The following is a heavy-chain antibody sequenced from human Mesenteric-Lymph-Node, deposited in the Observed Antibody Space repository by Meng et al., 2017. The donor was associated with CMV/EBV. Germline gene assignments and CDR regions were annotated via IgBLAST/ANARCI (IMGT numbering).Heavy chain of an antibody. J-gene: IGHJ4*02. V-gene: IGHV1-8*02. Sequence: ASVKVSCKASGYTFTSYDINWVRQATGQGLEWMGWMNPNSGNTGYAQKLQGRVTMTTDTSTSTAYMELRSLRSDDTAVYYCARVAPLMVRGVYDYWGQGTLVTVSS. D-gene: IGHD3-10*01. CDR3: ARVAPLMVRGVYDY. CDR2: MNPNSGNT. CDR1: GYTFTSYD.